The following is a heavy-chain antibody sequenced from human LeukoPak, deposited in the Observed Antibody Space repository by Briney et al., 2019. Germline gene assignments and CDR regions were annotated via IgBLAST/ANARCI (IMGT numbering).Heavy chain of an antibody. Sequence: GGSLRLSCAASGLTLSSYWMSWVRQAPGEGLEWVANIKEDGSEKYYVDSVKGRFTISRDNAKNSLYLQMNSLRAEDTAVYYCARDSGIQLWLLTHEVGPYYGMDVWGQGTTVTVSS. CDR2: IKEDGSEK. CDR1: GLTLSSYW. J-gene: IGHJ6*02. CDR3: ARDSGIQLWLLTHEVGPYYGMDV. D-gene: IGHD5-18*01. V-gene: IGHV3-7*01.